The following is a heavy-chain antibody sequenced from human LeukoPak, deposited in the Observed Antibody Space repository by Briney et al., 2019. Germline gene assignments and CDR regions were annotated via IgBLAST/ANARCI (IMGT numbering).Heavy chain of an antibody. V-gene: IGHV4-31*03. D-gene: IGHD6-19*01. CDR2: IYYSGST. J-gene: IGHJ5*02. CDR1: GGSISSGGYY. Sequence: PSETLSLTCTVSGGSISSGGYYWSWIRQHPGKGLEWIGYIYYSGSTYYNPSLKSRVTISVDTSKNQFSLKLSSVTAADTAVYYCAGSYSSGWYGMWFDPWGQGTLVTVSS. CDR3: AGSYSSGWYGMWFDP.